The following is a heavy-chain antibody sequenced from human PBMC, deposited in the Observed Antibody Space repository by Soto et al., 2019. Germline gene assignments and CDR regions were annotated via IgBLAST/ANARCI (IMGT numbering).Heavy chain of an antibody. CDR2: IWYDGSNK. V-gene: IGHV3-33*01. CDR3: ASNTGTYYYDSSGPGAFDI. J-gene: IGHJ3*02. Sequence: QPGGSLRLSCAASGFTFSSYGMHWVRQAPGKGLEWVAVIWYDGSNKYYADSVKGRFTISRDNSKNTLYLQMNSLRAEDTAVYYCASNTGTYYYDSSGPGAFDIWGQGTMVTVSS. D-gene: IGHD3-22*01. CDR1: GFTFSSYG.